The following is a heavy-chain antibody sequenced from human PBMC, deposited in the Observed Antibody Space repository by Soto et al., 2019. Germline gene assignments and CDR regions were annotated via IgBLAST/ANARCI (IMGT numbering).Heavy chain of an antibody. J-gene: IGHJ6*02. CDR1: GFNFSSYW. CDR2: IHFDGSST. V-gene: IGHV3-74*01. CDR3: VRDYYERGASYCVDYGMDV. Sequence: PGRSLRLSCVASGFNFSSYWMHWVRQVPGKGLVWVSRIHFDGSSTRYTDSVQGRSTISRDNAKYTLYLQMISLRAEDTAVYYCVRDYYERGASYCVDYGMDVWGQGTTVTVSS. D-gene: IGHD3-22*01.